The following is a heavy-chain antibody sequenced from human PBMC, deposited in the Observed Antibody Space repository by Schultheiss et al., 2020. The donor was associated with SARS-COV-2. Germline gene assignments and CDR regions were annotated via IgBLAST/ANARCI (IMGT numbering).Heavy chain of an antibody. CDR1: GGSISSYY. J-gene: IGHJ6*02. CDR2: IYYSGST. CDR3: ARVGVVPAAAQYYYYGMDV. D-gene: IGHD2-2*01. V-gene: IGHV4-59*01. Sequence: SETLSLTCTVSGGSISSYYWSWIRQPPGKGLEWIEYIYYSGSTNYNPSLKSRVTISVDTSKNQFSLKLSSVTAADTAVYYCARVGVVPAAAQYYYYGMDVWGQGTTVTVSS.